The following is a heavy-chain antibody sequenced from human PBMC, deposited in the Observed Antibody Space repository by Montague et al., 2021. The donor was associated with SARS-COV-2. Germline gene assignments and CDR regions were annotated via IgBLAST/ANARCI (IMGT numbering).Heavy chain of an antibody. D-gene: IGHD3-16*01. Sequence: SLRLSCAASGFPFNTYTMTWVRQAPGKGLEWVSSIFGSGAGTYYADSVQGRFTISRDNSKNTLYLQLHSLRAEDTAVYYCAKNGGSGSLVYWYFDLWGRGTRVAVSS. CDR1: GFPFNTYT. J-gene: IGHJ2*01. V-gene: IGHV3-23*01. CDR3: AKNGGSGSLVYWYFDL. CDR2: IFGSGAGT.